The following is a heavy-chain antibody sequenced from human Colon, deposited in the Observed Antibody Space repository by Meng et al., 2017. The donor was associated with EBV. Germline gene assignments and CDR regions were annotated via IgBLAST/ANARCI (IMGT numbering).Heavy chain of an antibody. V-gene: IGHV4-30-2*01. CDR1: GDSISSGHYS. J-gene: IGHJ5*02. CDR3: ARGPYCGGDCYWFDP. Sequence: LLLQESASGLVQPSQSLSLTCAVSGDSISSGHYSWSWIRQPAGQGLEWIGYIYHGGTTYNTSLKSRVTISVDNSKNQFSLRLTSVTAADTAVYYCARGPYCGGDCYWFDPWGQGTLVTVSS. CDR2: IYHGGTT. D-gene: IGHD2-21*02.